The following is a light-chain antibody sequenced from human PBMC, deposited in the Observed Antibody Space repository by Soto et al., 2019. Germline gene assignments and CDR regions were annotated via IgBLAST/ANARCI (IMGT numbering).Light chain of an antibody. CDR3: QQYDNLPQGFT. J-gene: IGKJ3*01. Sequence: DIQMTQSPSSVSPSVGDSVTIXXQTSQDSSNYLNWYYQKLGKAPKLLXXDASNLATGVPSTFSGSGSGTYFTFTISSLQPEDIATYFCQQYDNLPQGFTFGPGTKVDIK. V-gene: IGKV1-33*01. CDR1: QDSSNY. CDR2: DAS.